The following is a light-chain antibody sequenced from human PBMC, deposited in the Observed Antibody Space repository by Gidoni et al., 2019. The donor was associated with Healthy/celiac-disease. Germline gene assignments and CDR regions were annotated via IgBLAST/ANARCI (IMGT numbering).Light chain of an antibody. V-gene: IGKV1-39*01. CDR3: QQSYSTLRT. CDR1: QSISSY. Sequence: DLQMTQSPSSLSASVGDRVTITCRASQSISSYLNWYQQKPGKSPKLLIYAASSLQSGVPSRFSGSGSGTDFTLTISSLQPEDFATYYCQQSYSTLRTFGQGTKVEI. CDR2: AAS. J-gene: IGKJ1*01.